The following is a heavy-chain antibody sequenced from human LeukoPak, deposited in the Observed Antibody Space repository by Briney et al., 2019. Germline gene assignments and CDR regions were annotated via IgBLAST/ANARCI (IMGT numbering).Heavy chain of an antibody. D-gene: IGHD3-22*01. J-gene: IGHJ4*02. V-gene: IGHV4-4*07. CDR2: IYTSGST. CDR3: ARGHYYDSSGYYAYYFDY. CDR1: GGSISSYY. Sequence: PSETLSLTCTVSGGSISSYYWSWIRQPAGKGLEWIGRIYTSGSTNYNPSLKSRVTMSVDTSKNQFSLKLSSVTAADTAVYYCARGHYYDSSGYYAYYFDYWGQGTLVTVSS.